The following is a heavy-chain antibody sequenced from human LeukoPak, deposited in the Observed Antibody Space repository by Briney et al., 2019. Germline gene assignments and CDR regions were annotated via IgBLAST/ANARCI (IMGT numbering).Heavy chain of an antibody. CDR3: VRAPNIDFFDY. J-gene: IGHJ4*02. CDR2: ITGSGERT. V-gene: IGHV3-23*01. D-gene: IGHD2/OR15-2a*01. CDR1: GFIFSSSA. Sequence: GGSLRLSCAASGFIFSSSAMSWVRQAPGKGREWISTITGSGERTYYADSVKGRFTISRDNSKNILYLQMNSLRAEDAALYTCVRAPNIDFFDYWGQGTLVTVSS.